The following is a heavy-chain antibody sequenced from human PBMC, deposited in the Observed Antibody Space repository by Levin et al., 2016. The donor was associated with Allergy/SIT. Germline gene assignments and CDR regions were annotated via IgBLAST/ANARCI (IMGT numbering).Heavy chain of an antibody. V-gene: IGHV3-21*01. Sequence: GESLKISCAASGFTFSSYSMNWVRQAPGKGLEWVSSISSSSSYIYYADSVKGRFTISRDNAKNSLYLQMNSLRAEDTAVYYCAREDYYGSGSIHWGQGTLVTVSS. CDR2: ISSSSSYI. J-gene: IGHJ4*02. D-gene: IGHD3-10*01. CDR1: GFTFSSYS. CDR3: AREDYYGSGSIH.